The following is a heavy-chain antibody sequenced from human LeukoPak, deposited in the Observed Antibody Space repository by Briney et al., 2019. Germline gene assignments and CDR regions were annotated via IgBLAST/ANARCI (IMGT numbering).Heavy chain of an antibody. CDR3: ARDLERITIFSSHGY. J-gene: IGHJ4*02. CDR2: ISYDGSNK. V-gene: IGHV3-30*04. CDR1: GFTFSSYA. Sequence: PGGSLRLSCAASGFTFSSYAMHWVRQAPGKGLEWVAVISYDGSNKYYADSVKGRFTISRDNTKNTLYLQMNSRRAEDTAVYYCARDLERITIFSSHGYWGQGTLVTVSP. D-gene: IGHD3-9*01.